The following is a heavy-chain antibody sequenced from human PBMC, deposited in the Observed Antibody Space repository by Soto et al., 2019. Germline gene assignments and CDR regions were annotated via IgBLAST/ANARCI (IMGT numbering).Heavy chain of an antibody. V-gene: IGHV4-34*01. CDR3: ARGLILWFGELSRRGGYYYYMDV. Sequence: QVQLQQWGAGLLKPSETLSLTCAVYGGSFSGYQWTWIRQTPGKGLEWIGEINDSGNINYNPSLKSRVPILVDTAKKQICLKLSSVTAADTAVYYCARGLILWFGELSRRGGYYYYMDVWGKGTTVTVSS. D-gene: IGHD3-10*01. J-gene: IGHJ6*03. CDR2: INDSGNI. CDR1: GGSFSGYQ.